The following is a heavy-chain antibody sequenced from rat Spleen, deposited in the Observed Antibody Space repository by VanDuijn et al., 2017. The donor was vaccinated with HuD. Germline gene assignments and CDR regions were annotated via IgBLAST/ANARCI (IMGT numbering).Heavy chain of an antibody. CDR3: ARFLQWYGGYYGYFDY. V-gene: IGHV3-1*01. J-gene: IGHJ2*01. Sequence: EMQLQESGPGLVKPSQSLSLTCSVTGYSITSNYWGWIRKFPGNKMEWIGHISYSGSTSYNPSLKSRISITRYTSKNQFFLQLNSVTTEDTATYYCARFLQWYGGYYGYFDYWGQGVMVTVSS. D-gene: IGHD1-1*01. CDR1: GYSITSNY. CDR2: ISYSGST.